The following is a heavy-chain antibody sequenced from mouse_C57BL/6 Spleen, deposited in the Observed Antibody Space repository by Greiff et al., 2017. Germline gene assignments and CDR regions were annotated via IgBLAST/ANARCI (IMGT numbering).Heavy chain of an antibody. V-gene: IGHV2-9-1*01. J-gene: IGHJ4*01. CDR1: GFSLTSYA. CDR2: IWTGGGT. D-gene: IGHD2-5*01. CDR3: ARTYSNYVGYAMDY. Sequence: QVQLKEPGPGLVAPSQSLSITCTVSGFSLTSYAISWVRQPPGKGLEWLGVIWTGGGTNYNSALKSRLSISKDNSKSQVFLKMNSLQTDDTARYYCARTYSNYVGYAMDYWGQGTSVTVSS.